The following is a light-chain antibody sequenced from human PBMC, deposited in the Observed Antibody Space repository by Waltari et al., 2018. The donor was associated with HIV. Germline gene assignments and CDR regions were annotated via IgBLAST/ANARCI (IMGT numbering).Light chain of an antibody. J-gene: IGLJ7*01. V-gene: IGLV3-25*03. Sequence: SYELTQPPSVSVSPGQTARITCSGDVLPKQYAYWYQQKPGQAPVVVISKDSERPSGIPERFSGSSSGTTVTLTISGVQAEDEAEYYCQSADSSGTYAVFGGGTQLTVL. CDR3: QSADSSGTYAV. CDR1: VLPKQY. CDR2: KDS.